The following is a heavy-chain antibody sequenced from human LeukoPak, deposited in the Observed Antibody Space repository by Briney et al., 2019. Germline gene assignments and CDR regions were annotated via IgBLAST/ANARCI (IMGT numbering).Heavy chain of an antibody. CDR1: GFTFSSYG. V-gene: IGHV3-30*18. CDR3: AKDHRTYYDYVWGSYCDY. J-gene: IGHJ4*02. Sequence: GGSLRLSCVTSGFTFSSYGMHWVRQVPGKGLEWVAVISYDGSNKYYADSVKGRFTISRDNSKNTLYLQMNSLRAEDTAVYYCAKDHRTYYDYVWGSYCDYWGQGTLVTVSS. D-gene: IGHD3-16*01. CDR2: ISYDGSNK.